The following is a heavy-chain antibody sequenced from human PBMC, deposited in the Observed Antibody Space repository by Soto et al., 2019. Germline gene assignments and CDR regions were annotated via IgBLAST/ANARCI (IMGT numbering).Heavy chain of an antibody. D-gene: IGHD2-21*01. J-gene: IGHJ3*02. CDR3: ASGYRQIGVVSATRGDFDT. CDR2: MNPNSGNT. CDR1: GYTVTSYD. Sequence: ASVKVSCKASGYTVTSYDINWVRQATGQGXEWMGWMNPNSGNTGYAKKFQGRVTMTRNTYISTAYMDLSSLGSEDTAVYYCASGYRQIGVVSATRGDFDTWGQGTMVTISS. V-gene: IGHV1-8*01.